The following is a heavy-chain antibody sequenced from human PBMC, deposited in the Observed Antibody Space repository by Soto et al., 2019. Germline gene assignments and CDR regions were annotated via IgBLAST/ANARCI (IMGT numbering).Heavy chain of an antibody. D-gene: IGHD5-12*01. CDR3: AREWSVANPGY. J-gene: IGHJ4*02. CDR1: GFTFSNYI. V-gene: IGHV3-30-3*01. CDR2: ISKDGDKK. Sequence: HPGGSLRLACAASGFTFSNYIMHWVRQAPGKGLEWVAVISKDGDKKYYADSVKGRFTISRDNSKNTLYPQMNSLRPEDTAVHYCAREWSVANPGYWGQGTQVTVSS.